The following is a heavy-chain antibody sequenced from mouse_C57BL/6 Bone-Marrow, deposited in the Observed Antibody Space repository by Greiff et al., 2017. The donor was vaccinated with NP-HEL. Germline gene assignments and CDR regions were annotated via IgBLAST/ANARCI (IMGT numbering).Heavy chain of an antibody. CDR1: GYSITSGYY. Sequence: EVKLQESGPGLVKPSQSLSLTCSVTGYSITSGYYWNWIRQFPGNKLEWMGYISYDGSNNYNPSLKNRISITRDTSKNQFFLKLNSVTTEDTATYYCAREGYDYGGYWGQGTTLTVSS. V-gene: IGHV3-6*01. CDR3: AREGYDYGGY. D-gene: IGHD2-4*01. J-gene: IGHJ2*01. CDR2: ISYDGSN.